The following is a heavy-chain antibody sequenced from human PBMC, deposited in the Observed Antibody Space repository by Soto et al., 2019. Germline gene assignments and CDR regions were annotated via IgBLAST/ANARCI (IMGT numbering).Heavy chain of an antibody. V-gene: IGHV4-39*01. D-gene: IGHD2-15*01. CDR3: GKVVVGATGHTDSDS. Sequence: PSETLSLTCTVSGGSIYRSGYYWGWIRQPPGRGLEWIGNIDYNGVTYSNPSLKSRVTISRDTSKNQFSLKLTSVTAADTALYYCGKVVVGATGHTDSDSWCPGTLVTVSS. CDR2: IDYNGVT. CDR1: GGSIYRSGYY. J-gene: IGHJ4*02.